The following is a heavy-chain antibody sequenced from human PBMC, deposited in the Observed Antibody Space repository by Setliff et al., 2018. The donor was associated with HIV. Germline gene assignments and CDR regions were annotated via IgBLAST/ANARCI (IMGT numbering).Heavy chain of an antibody. D-gene: IGHD2-21*01. CDR3: ARLFIPNYFDP. V-gene: IGHV4-59*08. CDR1: DASISNYH. J-gene: IGHJ5*02. Sequence: SETLSLTCTVSDASISNYHWSWIRQPPGKGLEWIGYIYYSGSTNYNPSFKSRVTISIDTSTNQFSLKLSSVTAADTAVYYCARLFIPNYFDPWGQGTLVTVPQ. CDR2: IYYSGST.